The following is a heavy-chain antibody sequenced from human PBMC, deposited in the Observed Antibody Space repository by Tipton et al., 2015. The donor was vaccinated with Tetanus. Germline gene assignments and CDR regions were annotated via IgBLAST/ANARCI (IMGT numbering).Heavy chain of an antibody. CDR2: ISWNSGSI. CDR1: GFTFDDYA. D-gene: IGHD2-15*01. V-gene: IGHV3-9*01. Sequence: SLRLSCAASGFTFDDYAMHWVRQAPGKGLEWVSGISWNSGSIGYADSVKGRFTISRDNAKNSLYLQMNSLRAEDTALYYCARVVVAATHFDYWGQGTLVTVSS. J-gene: IGHJ4*02. CDR3: ARVVVAATHFDY.